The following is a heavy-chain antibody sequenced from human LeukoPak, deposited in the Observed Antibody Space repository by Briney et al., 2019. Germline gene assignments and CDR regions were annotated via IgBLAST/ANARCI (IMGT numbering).Heavy chain of an antibody. CDR3: ATAIWFGELTFDY. V-gene: IGHV3-23*01. CDR2: IRGSGGST. J-gene: IGHJ4*02. D-gene: IGHD3-10*01. CDR1: GFTLSSYA. Sequence: GGSLRLSCAVSGFTLSSYAMSWVRQAPGKGLDWVSAIRGSGGSTYYAGSVKGRFTVSRDNSKNTVYLQMHSLRAEDTAVYFCATAIWFGELTFDYWGQGILVTVSS.